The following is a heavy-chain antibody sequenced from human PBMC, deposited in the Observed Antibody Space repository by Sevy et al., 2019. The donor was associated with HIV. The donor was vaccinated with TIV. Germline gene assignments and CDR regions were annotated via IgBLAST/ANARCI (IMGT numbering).Heavy chain of an antibody. V-gene: IGHV4-39*01. CDR2: IYYSGST. CDR1: GGSISSSSYY. Sequence: SETLSLTCTVSGGSISSSSYYWDWIRQPPGKGLEWIGSIYYSGSTYYNPSLKSRVTISVDTSKNQFSLKLSSVTAADTAVYYCARQVIAAAATHYYGMDVWGQGTTVTVSS. CDR3: ARQVIAAAATHYYGMDV. D-gene: IGHD6-13*01. J-gene: IGHJ6*02.